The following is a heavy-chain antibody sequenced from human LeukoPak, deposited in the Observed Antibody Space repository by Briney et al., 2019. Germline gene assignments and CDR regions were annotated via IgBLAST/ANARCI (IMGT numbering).Heavy chain of an antibody. J-gene: IGHJ5*02. CDR2: IYYSGST. CDR1: GGSISSGGYY. D-gene: IGHD1/OR15-1a*01. Sequence: SQTLSHTCTVSGGSISSGGYYWSWIRQHPGKGLEWIGYIYYSGSTYYNPSLKSRVTISVDTSKDQFSLKLSSVTAADTAVYYCARAANKNWFDPWGQGTLVTVSS. V-gene: IGHV4-31*03. CDR3: ARAANKNWFDP.